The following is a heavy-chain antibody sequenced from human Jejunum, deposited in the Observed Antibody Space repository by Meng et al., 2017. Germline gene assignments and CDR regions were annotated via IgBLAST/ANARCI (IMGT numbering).Heavy chain of an antibody. CDR3: ERVQSGDLVLFDH. J-gene: IGHJ4*02. V-gene: IGHV4-38-2*02. D-gene: IGHD2-21*02. CDR2: IFHNGDT. Sequence: SETLSLTCSVSGYSITSGYYWGWIRRPPGKGLEWIASIFHNGDTYSNPSLQSRVTISVDTSKNQFSLKVRSVTAADTAVYYCERVQSGDLVLFDHWGQGTLVIV. CDR1: GYSITSGYY.